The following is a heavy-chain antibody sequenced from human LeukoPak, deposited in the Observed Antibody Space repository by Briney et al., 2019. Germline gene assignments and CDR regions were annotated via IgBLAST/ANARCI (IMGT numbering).Heavy chain of an antibody. Sequence: KTSETLSLTCAVYGGSFSVYYWSWIRQPPGKGLECLGEINHSGSTNYNPSQKTRVTRSVDTSKTQFSLKLSSVTAADTAVYYCARGPTDSSGYYPVAYFDYWGPGTLVTVSS. CDR1: GGSFSVYY. CDR2: INHSGST. D-gene: IGHD3-22*01. J-gene: IGHJ4*02. V-gene: IGHV4-34*01. CDR3: ARGPTDSSGYYPVAYFDY.